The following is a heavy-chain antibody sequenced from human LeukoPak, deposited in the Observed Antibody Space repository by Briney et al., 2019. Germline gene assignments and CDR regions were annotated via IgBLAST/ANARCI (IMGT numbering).Heavy chain of an antibody. D-gene: IGHD2-15*01. V-gene: IGHV3-30*19. J-gene: IGHJ4*02. CDR3: VRDFTGGSSAFDY. CDR1: GFTFSTYG. Sequence: GGSLRLSCVGSGFTFSTYGIHWVRQAPGKGLEWVAIISYDGSGKHYADSVKGRFAISRDNSKNTPYLQMNSLRPEDTAVYYCVRDFTGGSSAFDYWGQGTLVTVSS. CDR2: ISYDGSGK.